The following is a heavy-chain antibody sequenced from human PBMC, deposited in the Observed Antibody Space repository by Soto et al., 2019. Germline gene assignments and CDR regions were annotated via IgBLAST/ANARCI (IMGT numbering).Heavy chain of an antibody. V-gene: IGHV3-66*01. CDR1: GFTVSSNY. CDR3: ARDDYGDYGGGVDY. J-gene: IGHJ4*02. Sequence: GGSLRLSCAASGFTVSSNYMSWVRQAPGKGLEWVSVIYSGGSTYYADSVKGRFTISRDNSKNTLYLQMNSLRAEDTAVYYCARDDYGDYGGGVDYWGQGTLVTVSS. D-gene: IGHD4-17*01. CDR2: IYSGGST.